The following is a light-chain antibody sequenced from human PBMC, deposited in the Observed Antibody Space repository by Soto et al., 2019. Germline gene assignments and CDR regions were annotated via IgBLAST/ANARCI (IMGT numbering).Light chain of an antibody. CDR3: QQSYSTVT. CDR1: QDISNY. Sequence: DIQMTQSPSSLSASVGDRVSSTCQASQDISNYLNWYQHKPGKAPKLLIYAASSLQRGVPSRFSGSGSGTHFTLTISNVQPEDFATYYCQQSYSTVTFGPGTRLEIK. CDR2: AAS. V-gene: IGKV1-39*01. J-gene: IGKJ5*01.